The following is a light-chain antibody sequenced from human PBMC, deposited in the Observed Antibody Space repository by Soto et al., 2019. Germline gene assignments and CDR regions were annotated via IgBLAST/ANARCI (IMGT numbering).Light chain of an antibody. CDR1: SSDIGGNNY. Sequence: QSALTQPASVSGSPGQSITISCTGNSSDIGGNNYVSWYQQHPGKAPKLMIYDVTNRPSGVSNRFSGSKSGNTASLTISGLQAEDAADYCCSSYTTSSTLFGGGTKLTVL. J-gene: IGLJ2*01. CDR3: SSYTTSSTL. V-gene: IGLV2-14*03. CDR2: DVT.